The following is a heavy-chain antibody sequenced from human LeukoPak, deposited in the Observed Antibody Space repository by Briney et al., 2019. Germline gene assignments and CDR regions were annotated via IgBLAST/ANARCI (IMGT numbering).Heavy chain of an antibody. J-gene: IGHJ3*01. CDR3: ARKGNAFDF. CDR1: GFTFSSYW. Sequence: GGSLRLSCAASGFTFSSYWMTWVRRAPGKGLEWVANIKLDVSETYYVDSVRGRFTISRGNTKNSLYLQMDSLRAEDTAVYYCARKGNAFDFWGQGTMVTVSS. CDR2: IKLDVSET. D-gene: IGHD3-10*01. V-gene: IGHV3-7*01.